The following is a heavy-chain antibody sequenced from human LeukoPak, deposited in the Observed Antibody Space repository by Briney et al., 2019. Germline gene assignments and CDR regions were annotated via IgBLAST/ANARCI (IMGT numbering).Heavy chain of an antibody. V-gene: IGHV4-59*01. Sequence: IRQTPGKGLEWIGYVFDSGRTKENPSLKSRVTLSADTSKNQLSPRLSSVTAADTAVYYCTTIKRGNIFGYFDFWGQGILVTVSS. J-gene: IGHJ4*02. CDR2: VFDSGRT. D-gene: IGHD5-18*01. CDR3: TTIKRGNIFGYFDF.